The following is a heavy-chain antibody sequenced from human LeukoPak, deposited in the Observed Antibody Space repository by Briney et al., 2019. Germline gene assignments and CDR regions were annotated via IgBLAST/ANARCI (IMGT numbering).Heavy chain of an antibody. CDR2: INPNSGGT. Sequence: GASVKVSCKASGYTFTGYYMHWVRQAPGQGLEWMGWINPNSGGTNYAQKFQGRVTMTRDTSISTAYMELSRLRSDDTAVYYCARFHFLGYSGFRVGWFDPWGQGTLVSVSS. J-gene: IGHJ5*02. D-gene: IGHD6-13*01. V-gene: IGHV1-2*02. CDR1: GYTFTGYY. CDR3: ARFHFLGYSGFRVGWFDP.